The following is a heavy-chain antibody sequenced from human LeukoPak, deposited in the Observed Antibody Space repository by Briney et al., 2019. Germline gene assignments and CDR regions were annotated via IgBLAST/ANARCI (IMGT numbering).Heavy chain of an antibody. CDR3: ARGADFLYYFDY. V-gene: IGHV3-30-3*01. D-gene: IGHD3-3*01. CDR1: GFTFSSYA. J-gene: IGHJ4*02. Sequence: GGSLRLSCAASGFTFSSYAMHWVRQAPGKGLEWVAVISYDGSNKYYADSVKGRFTIPRDNSKNTLYLQMNSLRAEDTAVYYCARGADFLYYFDYWGQGTLVTVSS. CDR2: ISYDGSNK.